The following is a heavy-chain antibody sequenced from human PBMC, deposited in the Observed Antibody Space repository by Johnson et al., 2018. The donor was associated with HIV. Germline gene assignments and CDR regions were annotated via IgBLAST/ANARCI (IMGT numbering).Heavy chain of an antibody. CDR2: ISYDGSNK. Sequence: QVQLVESGGGVVQHGRSLSLSCAASGVTFSSYAMHGVRQAPGKGLEWVAVISYDGSNKYYADSVKARFTISRDNAKNSLYLQMNSLRAEDTAVYYCAKDQYRKLTTVAGIWGQGTMVTVSS. V-gene: IGHV3-30-3*01. CDR1: GVTFSSYA. CDR3: AKDQYRKLTTVAGI. D-gene: IGHD4-17*01. J-gene: IGHJ3*02.